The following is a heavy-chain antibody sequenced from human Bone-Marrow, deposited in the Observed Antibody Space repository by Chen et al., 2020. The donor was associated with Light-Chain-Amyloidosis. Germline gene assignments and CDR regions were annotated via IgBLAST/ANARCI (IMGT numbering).Heavy chain of an antibody. Sequence: EVQLVETGGGWLQLGGSLRLACAASGYTVGNNYMTWVRQAPGKGLEWVSLIYSGGSTRYADSVKGRFTISRDNSKNTLYLQMNNLRVEDTAVYYCARDAAAAALGTWGWGQGTLVTVSS. J-gene: IGHJ4*02. CDR3: ARDAAAAALGTWG. D-gene: IGHD6-13*01. CDR1: GYTVGNNY. CDR2: IYSGGST. V-gene: IGHV3-53*02.